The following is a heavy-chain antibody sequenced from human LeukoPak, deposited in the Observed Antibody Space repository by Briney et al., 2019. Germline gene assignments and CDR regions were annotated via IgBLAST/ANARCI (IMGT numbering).Heavy chain of an antibody. D-gene: IGHD2-21*01. CDR1: GFTFSSYA. Sequence: PRGSLRLSCAASGFTFSSYAMHWVRQAPGKGLEWVAVISYDGSNKYYADSVKGRFTISRDNSKNTLYLQMNSLRAEDTAVYYCARDQGINWFDPWGQGTLVTVSS. CDR3: ARDQGINWFDP. V-gene: IGHV3-30-3*01. J-gene: IGHJ5*02. CDR2: ISYDGSNK.